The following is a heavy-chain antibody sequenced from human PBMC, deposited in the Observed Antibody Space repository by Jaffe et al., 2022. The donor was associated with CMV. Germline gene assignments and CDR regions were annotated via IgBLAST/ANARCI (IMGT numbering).Heavy chain of an antibody. J-gene: IGHJ5*02. Sequence: QVQLQQWGAGLLKPSETLSLTCAVYGGSFSGYYWSWIRQPPGKGLEWIGEINHSGSTNYNPSLKSRVTISVDTSKNQFSLKLSSVTAADTAVYYCARVLVVVVAATFWFDPWGQGTLVTVSS. V-gene: IGHV4-34*01. CDR2: INHSGST. D-gene: IGHD2-15*01. CDR3: ARVLVVVVAATFWFDP. CDR1: GGSFSGYY.